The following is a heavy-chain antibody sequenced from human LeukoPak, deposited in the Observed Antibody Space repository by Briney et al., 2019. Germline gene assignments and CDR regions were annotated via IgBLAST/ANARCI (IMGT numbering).Heavy chain of an antibody. CDR1: GGTFSSYA. CDR3: ARDHEAYCGGDCYSRIFDY. J-gene: IGHJ4*02. V-gene: IGHV1-69*13. Sequence: SVKVSCKASGGTFSSYAISWVRQAPGQGLEWMGGIIPIFGTANYAQKFQGRVTITADESTSTAYMELSSLRSEDTAVYYCARDHEAYCGGDCYSRIFDYWGQGTLVTVSS. D-gene: IGHD2-21*02. CDR2: IIPIFGTA.